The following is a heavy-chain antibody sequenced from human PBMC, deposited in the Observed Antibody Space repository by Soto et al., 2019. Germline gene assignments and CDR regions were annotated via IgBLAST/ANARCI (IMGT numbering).Heavy chain of an antibody. V-gene: IGHV1-69*13. CDR2: IIPIFGTA. J-gene: IGHJ6*02. CDR3: ARDKAVTYYYGMDV. D-gene: IGHD6-19*01. CDR1: GGTFSSYA. Sequence: SVKVSCKASGGTFSSYAISWVRQAPGQGLEWMGGIIPIFGTANYAQKFQGRVTITADESTSTAYMELSSLRSGDTAVYYCARDKAVTYYYGMDVWGQGTTVTVSS.